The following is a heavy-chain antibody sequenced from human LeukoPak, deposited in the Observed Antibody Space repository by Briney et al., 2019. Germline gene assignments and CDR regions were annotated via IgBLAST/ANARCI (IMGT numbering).Heavy chain of an antibody. CDR2: IKQDGSEK. CDR1: GFTFSSYW. V-gene: IGHV3-7*01. Sequence: PGGSLRLSCAASGFTFSSYWMSWVRQAPGKGLEWVANIKQDGSEKYYVDSVKGRFTISRDNAKNSLYLQMNSLRAEDTAVYYCARDNWNDRGRFYYYYMDVWGKGTTVTVSS. D-gene: IGHD1-20*01. CDR3: ARDNWNDRGRFYYYYMDV. J-gene: IGHJ6*03.